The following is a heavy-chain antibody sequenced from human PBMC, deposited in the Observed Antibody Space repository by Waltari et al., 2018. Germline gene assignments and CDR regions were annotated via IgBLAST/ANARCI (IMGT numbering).Heavy chain of an antibody. CDR2: IIPILNIS. CDR3: ARSPVATPGSWFDP. Sequence: QVQLVQSGAEVKKPGSSVTVSCKASGGPFSSHAVSWVRQAPGQGPEWLGRIIPILNISDYAQKFQGRVTFTADKSTNTAYMDLTSLRSEDTAIYYCARSPVATPGSWFDPWGQGTLITVSS. D-gene: IGHD1-1*01. CDR1: GGPFSSHA. J-gene: IGHJ5*02. V-gene: IGHV1-69*04.